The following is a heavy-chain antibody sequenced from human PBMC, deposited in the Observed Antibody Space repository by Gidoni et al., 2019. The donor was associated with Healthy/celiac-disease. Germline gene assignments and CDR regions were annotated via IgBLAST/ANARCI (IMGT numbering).Heavy chain of an antibody. V-gene: IGHV3-11*06. J-gene: IGHJ6*02. D-gene: IGHD2-2*02. Sequence: QVQLVESGGGLVTPGGSLRLSGAASGFTFSDYYLRWFRQAPGKGLEWVSYISSSSSNTNYADSGKGRFTISRDNAKNSLYLQMNSLRAEDTAVYYCARDGVVVPAAILDPYYYYGMDVWGQGTTVTVSS. CDR2: ISSSSSNT. CDR3: ARDGVVVPAAILDPYYYYGMDV. CDR1: GFTFSDYY.